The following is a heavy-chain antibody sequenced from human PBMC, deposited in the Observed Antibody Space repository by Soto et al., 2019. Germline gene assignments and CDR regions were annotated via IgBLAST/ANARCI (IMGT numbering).Heavy chain of an antibody. CDR2: IYYSGST. CDR1: GGSISSYY. CDR3: ARNYDFWSGPTFDY. D-gene: IGHD3-3*01. V-gene: IGHV4-59*01. J-gene: IGHJ4*02. Sequence: SETLSLTCTVSGGSISSYYLSWIRQPPGKGLEWIGYIYYSGSTNYNPSLKSRVTISVDTSKNQFSLKLSYVTAADTAVYYCARNYDFWSGPTFDYWGQGTLVTVSS.